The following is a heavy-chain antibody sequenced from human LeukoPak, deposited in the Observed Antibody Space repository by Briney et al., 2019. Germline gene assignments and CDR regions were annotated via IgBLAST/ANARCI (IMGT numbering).Heavy chain of an antibody. V-gene: IGHV4-59*08. J-gene: IGHJ5*02. D-gene: IGHD2-15*01. CDR3: AIARGCSGGSCHVAWFDP. CDR2: IYYSGST. CDR1: GGSISSYY. Sequence: SETLSLTCTVSGGSISSYYWSWIRQPPGKGLEWVGYIYYSGSTHYNPSLKSRVTISVDTSKNQFSLKLSSVTAADTAVYYCAIARGCSGGSCHVAWFDPWGQGTLVTVSS.